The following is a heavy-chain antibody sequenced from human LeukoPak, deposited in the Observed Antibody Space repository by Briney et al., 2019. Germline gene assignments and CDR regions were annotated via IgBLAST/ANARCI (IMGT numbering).Heavy chain of an antibody. Sequence: ASVKVSCKASGYTFTSYYIHWVRQAPGQGLEWMGIINPSGGSTSYAQKFQGRVTMTRDTSTSTVYMELSSLRSEDTAVYYCARDIGRSIAAAALYYFDYWGQGTLVTVSS. D-gene: IGHD6-13*01. CDR2: INPSGGST. J-gene: IGHJ4*02. CDR1: GYTFTSYY. V-gene: IGHV1-46*01. CDR3: ARDIGRSIAAAALYYFDY.